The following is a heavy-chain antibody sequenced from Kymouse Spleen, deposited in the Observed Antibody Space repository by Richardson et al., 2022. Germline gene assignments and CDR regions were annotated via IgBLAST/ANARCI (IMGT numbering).Heavy chain of an antibody. CDR1: GFTFDDYA. J-gene: IGHJ6*02. CDR3: AKDFYYGSGSYYNYYYGMDV. Sequence: EVQLVESGGGLVQPGRSLRLSCAASGFTFDDYAMHWVRQAPGKGLEWVSGISWNSGSIGYADSVKGRFTISRDNAKNSLYLQMNSLRAEDTALYYCAKDFYYGSGSYYNYYYGMDVWGQGTTVTVSS. D-gene: IGHD3-10*01. CDR2: ISWNSGSI. V-gene: IGHV3-9*01.